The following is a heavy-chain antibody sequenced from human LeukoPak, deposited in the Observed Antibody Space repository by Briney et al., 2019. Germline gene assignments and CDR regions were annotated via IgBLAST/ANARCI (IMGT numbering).Heavy chain of an antibody. CDR2: ITNSSDDK. D-gene: IGHD6-13*01. CDR3: ARDPAATPLDY. V-gene: IGHV3-21*01. J-gene: IGHJ4*02. CDR1: GFTFSAYT. Sequence: GWVLRLSCAASGFTFSAYTMSWVRQAPGKGLEWVSSITNSSDDKYYADSLRGRLTISRDNAKNSLFLQMNSLRGDDTAVYYCARDPAATPLDYWGQRILVTVSS.